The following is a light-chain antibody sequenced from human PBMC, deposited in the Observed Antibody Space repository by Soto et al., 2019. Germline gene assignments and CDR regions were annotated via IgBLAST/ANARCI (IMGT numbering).Light chain of an antibody. V-gene: IGKV3-15*01. J-gene: IGKJ5*01. CDR1: EIVSRN. CDR2: DAS. CDR3: QQYNSWPPIT. Sequence: VMTHSPATLSVSRRERATLSCSVSEIVSRNLAWYQQKPGQAPRLLIYDASTRATGIPDRFSGGGSGTEFTLTISSLQSEDFVVYYCQQYNSWPPITFGQGTRLEIK.